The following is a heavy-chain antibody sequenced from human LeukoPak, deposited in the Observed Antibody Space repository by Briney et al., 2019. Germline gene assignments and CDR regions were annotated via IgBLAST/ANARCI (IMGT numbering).Heavy chain of an antibody. CDR3: ARVGRIGVVVPAARKFDY. Sequence: PSETLSLTCTVSGGSISSSSYYWGWIRQPPGKGLEWIGSIYYSGSTYYNPSLKSRVTISVDTSKNQFSLKLSSVTAADTAVYYCARVGRIGVVVPAARKFDYWGQGTLVTVSS. J-gene: IGHJ4*02. V-gene: IGHV4-39*07. D-gene: IGHD2-2*01. CDR2: IYYSGST. CDR1: GGSISSSSYY.